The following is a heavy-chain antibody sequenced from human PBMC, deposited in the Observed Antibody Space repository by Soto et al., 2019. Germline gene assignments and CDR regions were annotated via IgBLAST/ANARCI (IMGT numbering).Heavy chain of an antibody. Sequence: QVQLQESGPGLVKPSQTLSLTCTVSGGSISSGGYYWSWIRQHPGKGLEWIGYIYYSGSTYYNPSLTSRVTISLDPPKNQFSLKLSSLTAADTAVYYCARSGYSYGPNPLLYWGQGTLVTVSS. J-gene: IGHJ4*02. V-gene: IGHV4-31*03. CDR3: ARSGYSYGPNPLLY. CDR1: GGSISSGGYY. CDR2: IYYSGST. D-gene: IGHD5-18*01.